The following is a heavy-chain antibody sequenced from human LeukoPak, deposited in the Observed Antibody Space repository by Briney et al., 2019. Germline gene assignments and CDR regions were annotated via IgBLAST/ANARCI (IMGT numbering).Heavy chain of an antibody. V-gene: IGHV1-69*05. CDR1: GYTFTSYG. D-gene: IGHD2-15*01. CDR2: IIPIFGTA. Sequence: SVKVSCKASGYTFTSYGISWVRQAPGQGLEWMGGIIPIFGTANYAQKFQGRVTITTDESTSTAYMELSSLRSEDTAVYYCVGTGYCSGGSCYSSDFDYWGQGTLVTVSS. CDR3: VGTGYCSGGSCYSSDFDY. J-gene: IGHJ4*02.